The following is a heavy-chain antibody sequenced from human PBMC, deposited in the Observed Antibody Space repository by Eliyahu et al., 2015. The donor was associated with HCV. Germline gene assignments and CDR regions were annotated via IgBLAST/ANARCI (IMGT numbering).Heavy chain of an antibody. V-gene: IGHV1-8*01. Sequence: QVQLVQSGTEVKEPGASVMVSCKASGYTFINYDIHWVRQAPGQGLEWLGWMNPKSGNTGYTQKFQDRLTLTRTTSTNTAYLELSSLTFEDTAVYYCTRGGTVGGHWGQGTLVTVSS. D-gene: IGHD3-10*01. CDR3: TRGGTVGGH. CDR2: MNPKSGNT. CDR1: GYTFINYD. J-gene: IGHJ4*02.